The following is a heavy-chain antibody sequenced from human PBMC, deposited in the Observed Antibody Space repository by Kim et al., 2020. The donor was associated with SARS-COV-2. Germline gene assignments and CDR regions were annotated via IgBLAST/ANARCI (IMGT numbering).Heavy chain of an antibody. V-gene: IGHV4-61*02. J-gene: IGHJ3*02. Sequence: SETLSLTCTVSGGSISSGSYYWSWIRQPAGKGLEWIGRIYTSGSTNYNPSLKSRVTISVDTSKNQFSLKLSSVTAADTAVYYCARGSWVTMTIWGQGTMVTVSS. CDR3: ARGSWVTMTI. CDR2: IYTSGST. D-gene: IGHD3-22*01. CDR1: GGSISSGSYY.